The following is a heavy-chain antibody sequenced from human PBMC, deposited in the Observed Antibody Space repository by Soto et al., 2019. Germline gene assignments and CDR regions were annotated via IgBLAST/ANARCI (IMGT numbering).Heavy chain of an antibody. V-gene: IGHV3-23*01. Sequence: EVQLLESGGGLVQPGGSLRLSCVASGFTFSIYNMNLVREAPGKGLEWVSVITGSGDYTNYADSVKGRFTISRDNSKNTLYLQMNSLRSEDTAVYFCARRITSSFDYWGQGTLVTVSS. CDR2: ITGSGDYT. D-gene: IGHD1-20*01. CDR1: GFTFSIYN. J-gene: IGHJ4*02. CDR3: ARRITSSFDY.